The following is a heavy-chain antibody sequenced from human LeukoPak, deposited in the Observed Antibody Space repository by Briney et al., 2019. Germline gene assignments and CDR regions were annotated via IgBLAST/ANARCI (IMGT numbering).Heavy chain of an antibody. D-gene: IGHD5-18*01. CDR3: ARDQYSYGTYNWFDP. V-gene: IGHV4-61*01. CDR2: IYYSGST. Sequence: SETLSLTCTVSGGSVSSGSYYWSWIRQPPGKGLEWIGYIYYSGSTNYNPSLKSRVTISVDTSKNQFSLKLSSVTAADTAVYYCARDQYSYGTYNWFDPWGQGTLVTVSS. CDR1: GGSVSSGSYY. J-gene: IGHJ5*02.